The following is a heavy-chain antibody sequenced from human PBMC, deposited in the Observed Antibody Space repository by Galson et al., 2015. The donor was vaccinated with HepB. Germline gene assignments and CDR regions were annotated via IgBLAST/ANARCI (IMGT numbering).Heavy chain of an antibody. CDR3: ATAAQQWLDDNWFDP. CDR1: GFTFSSYG. CDR2: ISYDGSNK. J-gene: IGHJ5*02. V-gene: IGHV3-30*03. Sequence: SLRLSCAASGFTFSSYGMHWVRQAPGKGLEWVAVISYDGSNKCYGDSVKGRFTISRDNSKNTLYLQMNSLRAEDTAVYYCATAAQQWLDDNWFDPWGQGTLVTVSS. D-gene: IGHD6-19*01.